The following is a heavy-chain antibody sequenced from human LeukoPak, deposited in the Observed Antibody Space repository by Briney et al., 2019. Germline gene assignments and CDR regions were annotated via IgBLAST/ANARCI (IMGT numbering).Heavy chain of an antibody. V-gene: IGHV3-11*04. J-gene: IGHJ3*02. CDR1: GFTFSDYY. Sequence: GGSLRLSCAASGFTFSDYYMSWIRQAPGKGLEWVSYISSSGSTIYYADSVKGRFTISRDNAKNSLYLQMNSLRAEDTAVYYCARGFLPPWREGNAFDIWGQGTMVTVSS. CDR2: ISSSGSTI. D-gene: IGHD3-3*01. CDR3: ARGFLPPWREGNAFDI.